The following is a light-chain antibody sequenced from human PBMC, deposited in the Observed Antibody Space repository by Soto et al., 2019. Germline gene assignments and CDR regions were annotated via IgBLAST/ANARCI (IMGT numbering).Light chain of an antibody. J-gene: IGKJ1*01. CDR2: DAS. V-gene: IGKV1-5*01. CDR1: QSISSW. CDR3: QQYNSYPT. Sequence: EIQMTQSPSTLSASVGDRVTITCRASQSISSWLAWYQQKPGKAPKLLIYDASSLESGVPSRFSGSGSGTEFTLTISSLQPDDFATYYCQQYNSYPTFGQGTKVDIK.